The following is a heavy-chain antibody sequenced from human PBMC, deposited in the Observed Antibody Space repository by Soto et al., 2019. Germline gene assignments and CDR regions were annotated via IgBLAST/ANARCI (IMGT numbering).Heavy chain of an antibody. D-gene: IGHD1-1*01. Sequence: SETLSLTCTLSGGSVRAPDWWNWVRQSPDKGLEWIAEVHISGHSNYNPSLRSRVSVSIDSSKNQFYLNLNSVTAADTAIYYCARVRQGCSANNCHFDPWGQGTQVTVSS. CDR1: GGSVRAPDW. V-gene: IGHV4-4*02. J-gene: IGHJ5*01. CDR3: ARVRQGCSANNCHFDP. CDR2: VHISGHS.